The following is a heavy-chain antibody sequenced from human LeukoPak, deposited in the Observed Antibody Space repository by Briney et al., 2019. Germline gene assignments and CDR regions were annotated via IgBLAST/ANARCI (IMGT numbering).Heavy chain of an antibody. J-gene: IGHJ4*02. V-gene: IGHV3-30-3*01. CDR2: ISYDGSNK. Sequence: GGSLRLSCAASGFTFSSYAMHWVRQVPGKGLEWVAVISYDGSNKYYADSVKGRFTISRDNSKNTLYLQMNSLRAEDTAVYYCARGAWFYYDSSGYPDFDYWGQGTLVTVSS. D-gene: IGHD3-22*01. CDR1: GFTFSSYA. CDR3: ARGAWFYYDSSGYPDFDY.